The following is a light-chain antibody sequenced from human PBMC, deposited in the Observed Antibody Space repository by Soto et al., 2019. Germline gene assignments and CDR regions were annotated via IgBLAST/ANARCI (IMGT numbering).Light chain of an antibody. CDR2: GNN. Sequence: QSVLTQPPSVSGAPGQRVTISCTGSRSNIGAGNDVHGYQHLPGTAPKLLIYGNNNRPSGVPDRFSGSKSGTSASLAITGLQAEDEADYYCQSYDSSLSGSVFGGGTKLTVL. CDR3: QSYDSSLSGSV. V-gene: IGLV1-40*01. CDR1: RSNIGAGND. J-gene: IGLJ2*01.